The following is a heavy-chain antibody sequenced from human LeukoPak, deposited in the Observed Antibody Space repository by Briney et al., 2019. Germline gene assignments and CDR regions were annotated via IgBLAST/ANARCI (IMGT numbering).Heavy chain of an antibody. J-gene: IGHJ6*03. V-gene: IGHV1-2*02. CDR1: GYTFTGYY. CDR2: INPKRGGT. Sequence: ASEKVSCKPSGYTFTGYYMHGVRQAPGQGLEWMGWINPKRGGTNYAQKFQGRVTMTRDTSISTAYMELSRLRSDDTAVYYCARGLRDIVVVPAASDYYYYYMDVWGKGTAVTVSS. CDR3: ARGLRDIVVVPAASDYYYYYMDV. D-gene: IGHD2-2*01.